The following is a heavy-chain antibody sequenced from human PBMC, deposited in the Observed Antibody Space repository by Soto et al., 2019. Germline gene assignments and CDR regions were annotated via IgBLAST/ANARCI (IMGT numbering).Heavy chain of an antibody. D-gene: IGHD2-21*01. CDR2: IYYSGST. CDR3: ARAVMATIVPYGMDV. J-gene: IGHJ6*02. Sequence: QVQLQESGPGLVKPSQTLSLTCTVSGGSISSGDYYWSWIRQPPGKGLEWIGYIYYSGSTYYNPSLKSRVTISVDTSKNQFYLKLSSVTAADTAVYYCARAVMATIVPYGMDVWGQGTTVTVSS. V-gene: IGHV4-30-4*01. CDR1: GGSISSGDYY.